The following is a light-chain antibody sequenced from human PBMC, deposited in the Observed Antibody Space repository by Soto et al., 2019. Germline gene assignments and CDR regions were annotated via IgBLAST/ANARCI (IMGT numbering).Light chain of an antibody. Sequence: QSVLTQPASVSGSPGQSITISCTGTSSDVGGYNFVSWYQQHPGKAPKVMIYDVTNRPPGVSNRFSGSKSGNTASLTISGLQAEDEADYYCSSYTSSSTVVFGGGTKVTVL. J-gene: IGLJ2*01. CDR3: SSYTSSSTVV. CDR2: DVT. CDR1: SSDVGGYNF. V-gene: IGLV2-14*01.